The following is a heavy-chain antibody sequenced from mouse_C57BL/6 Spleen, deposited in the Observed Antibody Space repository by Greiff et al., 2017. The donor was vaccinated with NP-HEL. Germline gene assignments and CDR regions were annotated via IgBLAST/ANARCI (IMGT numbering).Heavy chain of an antibody. CDR1: GYAFSSSW. J-gene: IGHJ1*03. V-gene: IGHV1-82*01. Sequence: VQLQQSGPELVKPGASVKISCKASGYAFSSSWMNWVKQRPGKGLEWIGRIYPGDGDTNYNGKFKGKATLTADKSSSTAYMQLSSLTSEDSAVYFCARPLDGNYWYFDVWGTGTTVTVSS. CDR2: IYPGDGDT. D-gene: IGHD2-1*01. CDR3: ARPLDGNYWYFDV.